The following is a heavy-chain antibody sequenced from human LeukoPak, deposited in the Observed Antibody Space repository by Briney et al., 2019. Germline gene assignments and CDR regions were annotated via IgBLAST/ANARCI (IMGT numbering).Heavy chain of an antibody. J-gene: IGHJ4*02. D-gene: IGHD2-2*01. CDR1: GGSISSSSYY. CDR2: IYYSGST. CDR3: VRDMGSSTSKD. V-gene: IGHV4-39*07. Sequence: SETLSLTCTVSGGSISSSSYYWGWIRQPPGKGLEWIGSIYYSGSTYYNPSLKSRVTMSVDTSKNQFSLRLNSVTAADTAVYYCVRDMGSSTSKDWGQGTLVTVSS.